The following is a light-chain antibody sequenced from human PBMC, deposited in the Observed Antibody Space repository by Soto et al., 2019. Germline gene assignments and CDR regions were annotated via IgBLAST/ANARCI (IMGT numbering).Light chain of an antibody. Sequence: IVFTQSPATPSLSPGGGATLSCRASQSVSSYLAWYQQKPGQAPRLLIYDASNRATGIPARFSGSGSGTDFTLTISSLEPEDFAVYYCQQRSNFGQGTRLEIK. CDR1: QSVSSY. V-gene: IGKV3-11*01. J-gene: IGKJ5*01. CDR2: DAS. CDR3: QQRSN.